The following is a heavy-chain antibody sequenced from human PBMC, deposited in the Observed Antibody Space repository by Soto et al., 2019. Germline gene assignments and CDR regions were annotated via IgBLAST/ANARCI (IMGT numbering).Heavy chain of an antibody. CDR2: IWYDGSNK. J-gene: IGHJ4*02. Sequence: QVQLVESGGGVVQPGRSLRLSCAASGFTFSSYGMHWVRQAPGKGLEWVAVIWYDGSNKYYADSVKGRFTISRDNSKNTLYLQMNSLRAEDTAVYYCAREPHSSGDFDYWGQGTLVTVSS. CDR1: GFTFSSYG. CDR3: AREPHSSGDFDY. D-gene: IGHD6-19*01. V-gene: IGHV3-33*01.